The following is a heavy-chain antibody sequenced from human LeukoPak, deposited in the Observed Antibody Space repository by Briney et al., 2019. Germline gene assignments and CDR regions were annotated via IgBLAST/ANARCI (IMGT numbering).Heavy chain of an antibody. D-gene: IGHD3-16*01. Sequence: ASVKVSCKTSGYSFTDYYMHWVRQAPGQGLEWMGWINPNSGGTSSAQKFQGRVTMTRDTSITTVYMEVNWLTSDDTAMHYCARADRLHGGPYLIGPWGQRTLVTVSS. CDR3: ARADRLHGGPYLIGP. V-gene: IGHV1-2*02. J-gene: IGHJ5*02. CDR1: GYSFTDYY. CDR2: INPNSGGT.